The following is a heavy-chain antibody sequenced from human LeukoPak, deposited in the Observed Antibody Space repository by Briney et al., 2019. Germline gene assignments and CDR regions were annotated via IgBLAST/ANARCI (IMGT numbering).Heavy chain of an antibody. Sequence: GGSLRLSCAASGFTFSSYAMSWVRQAPGKGLEWVSGISGSGGNTYYADSVKGRFTISRDNSKNTLYLQMNSLRADDTAVYYCAKVADSGSYPRSAFDIWGQGTMVTVSS. CDR3: AKVADSGSYPRSAFDI. J-gene: IGHJ3*02. CDR1: GFTFSSYA. CDR2: ISGSGGNT. V-gene: IGHV3-23*01. D-gene: IGHD1-26*01.